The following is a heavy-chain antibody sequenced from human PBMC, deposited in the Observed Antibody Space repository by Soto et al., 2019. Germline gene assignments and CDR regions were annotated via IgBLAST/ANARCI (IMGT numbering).Heavy chain of an antibody. J-gene: IGHJ5*02. Sequence: PXETLCLTCTVSGCSISSYYWSWIRQPAGKGLEWIGRIYTSGSTNYNPSLKSRVTMSVDTSKNQFSLKLSSVTAADTAVYYCAREWRFEYSSPNFDHWGQGYVVTVSS. V-gene: IGHV4-4*07. CDR2: IYTSGST. CDR1: GCSISSYY. CDR3: AREWRFEYSSPNFDH. D-gene: IGHD6-6*01.